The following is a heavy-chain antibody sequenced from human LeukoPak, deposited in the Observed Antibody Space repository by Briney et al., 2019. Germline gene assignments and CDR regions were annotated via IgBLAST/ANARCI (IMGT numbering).Heavy chain of an antibody. D-gene: IGHD3-16*02. CDR2: INPSGGST. V-gene: IGHV1-46*01. J-gene: IGHJ4*02. CDR1: GYTFTSYY. Sequence: ASVKVSCKASGYTFTSYYMHWVRQAPGQGLEWMGIINPSGGSTSYAQKFQGRVTMTRNTSISTAYMELSSLRSEDTAVYYCARAQGGDYVWGSYRYFWGFDYWGQGTLVTVSS. CDR3: ARAQGGDYVWGSYRYFWGFDY.